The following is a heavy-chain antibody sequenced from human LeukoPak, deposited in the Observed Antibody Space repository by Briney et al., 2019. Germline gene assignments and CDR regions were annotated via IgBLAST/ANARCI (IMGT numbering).Heavy chain of an antibody. CDR2: IIPIFGTA. CDR1: GGTFSSYA. J-gene: IGHJ4*02. CDR3: ARGGGSGWYYDY. Sequence: GASVTVSCKASGGTFSSYAISWVRQAPGQGLEWMGGIIPIFGTANYAQKFQGRVTITADESTSTAYMELSSLRSEDTAVYYCARGGGSGWYYDYWGQGTLVTVSS. D-gene: IGHD6-19*01. V-gene: IGHV1-69*13.